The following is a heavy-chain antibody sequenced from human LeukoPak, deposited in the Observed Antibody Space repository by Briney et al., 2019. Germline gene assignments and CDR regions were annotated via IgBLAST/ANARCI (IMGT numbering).Heavy chain of an antibody. CDR3: AKNRGGSYYSGSDY. CDR1: GFTFSSYA. D-gene: IGHD1-26*01. V-gene: IGHV3-23*01. CDR2: VRGSDAGT. J-gene: IGHJ4*02. Sequence: GGSLRLSCAASGFTFSSYAMNWVRQAPGKGLEWVSTVRGSDAGTSYADSVKGRFTISRDNSKNTLYLQMNSLRAEDTAVYYCAKNRGGSYYSGSDYWGQGTLVTVSS.